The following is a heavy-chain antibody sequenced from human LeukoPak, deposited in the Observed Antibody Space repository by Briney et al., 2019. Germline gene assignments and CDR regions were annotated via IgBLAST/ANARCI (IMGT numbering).Heavy chain of an antibody. Sequence: PGGSLRLSCAASGFTFSSYAMHWVRQAPGKGLEWVANIKQDGSEKYYVDSVKGRFTISRDNAKNSLYLQMNSLRAEDTAVYYCARVRNAGYSSGWTRNYFDYWGQGTLVTVSS. CDR1: GFTFSSYA. V-gene: IGHV3-7*01. D-gene: IGHD6-19*01. J-gene: IGHJ4*02. CDR3: ARVRNAGYSSGWTRNYFDY. CDR2: IKQDGSEK.